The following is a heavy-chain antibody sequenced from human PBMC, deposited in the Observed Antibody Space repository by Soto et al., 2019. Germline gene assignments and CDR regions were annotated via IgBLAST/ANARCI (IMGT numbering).Heavy chain of an antibody. D-gene: IGHD6-13*01. CDR2: IYHSGST. CDR1: GGSISSSNW. Sequence: SETLSLTCAVSGGSISSSNWWSWVRQPPGKGLEWIGEIYHSGSTNYNPSLKSRVTISVDKSKNQFSLKLSSVTAADTAVYYCARRRVGGSRGRGWFDPWGQGTLVTVSS. V-gene: IGHV4-4*02. CDR3: ARRRVGGSRGRGWFDP. J-gene: IGHJ5*02.